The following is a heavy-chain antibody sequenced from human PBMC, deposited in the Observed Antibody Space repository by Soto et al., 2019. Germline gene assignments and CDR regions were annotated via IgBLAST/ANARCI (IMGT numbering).Heavy chain of an antibody. D-gene: IGHD6-13*01. J-gene: IGHJ3*02. CDR3: AAGYTTGPDAFDI. Sequence: GESLKISRQGSGYNFANYWIGWVRQMPGKGLEWMGMIFPGDSDTKNSPSLQGQITMSVDKSDSSAYLQWRSLKASDTAMYYCAAGYTTGPDAFDIWGQGTMVTVSS. CDR2: IFPGDSDT. V-gene: IGHV5-51*01. CDR1: GYNFANYW.